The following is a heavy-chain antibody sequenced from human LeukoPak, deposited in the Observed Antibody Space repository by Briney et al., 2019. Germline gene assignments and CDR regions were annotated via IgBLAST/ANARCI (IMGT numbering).Heavy chain of an antibody. D-gene: IGHD6-13*01. CDR1: GFTFSSYS. V-gene: IGHV3-21*01. Sequence: GGSLRLSCAASGFTFSSYSMNWVRQAPGKGLEWVSSISSSSSYIYYADSVKGRFTISRDNAKNSLYLQMNSLKAEDTAVYYCARLIGSSWAFDYWGQGTLVTVSS. J-gene: IGHJ4*02. CDR3: ARLIGSSWAFDY. CDR2: ISSSSSYI.